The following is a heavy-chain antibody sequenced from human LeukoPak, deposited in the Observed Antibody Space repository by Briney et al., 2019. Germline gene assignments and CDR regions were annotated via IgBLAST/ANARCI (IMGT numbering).Heavy chain of an antibody. CDR3: ARGNPQGLWSIDFDY. J-gene: IGHJ4*02. V-gene: IGHV4-59*10. Sequence: SETLSLTCAVYGGSFIGYYWSWIRQPAGKGLEWIGRVYTTGSTNYNPSLKSRVTISVDTSKNQFSLKVSSVTAADTAVYYCARGNPQGLWSIDFDYWGQGTLVTVSS. CDR1: GGSFIGYY. CDR2: VYTTGST. D-gene: IGHD5-18*01.